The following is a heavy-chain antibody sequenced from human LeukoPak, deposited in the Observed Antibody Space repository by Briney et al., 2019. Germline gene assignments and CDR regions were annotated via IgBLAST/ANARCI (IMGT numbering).Heavy chain of an antibody. J-gene: IGHJ4*02. Sequence: ASVKVSCKASGYTFTSYGISWARQAPGQGLEWMGWINPNSGGTNYAQKLQGRVTMTRDTSISTAYMELSRLRSDDTAVYYCASEKIQMATIDYWGQGTLVTVSS. V-gene: IGHV1-2*02. D-gene: IGHD5-24*01. CDR3: ASEKIQMATIDY. CDR2: INPNSGGT. CDR1: GYTFTSYG.